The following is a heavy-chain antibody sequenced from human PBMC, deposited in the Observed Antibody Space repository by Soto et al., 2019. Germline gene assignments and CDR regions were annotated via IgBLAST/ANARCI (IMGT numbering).Heavy chain of an antibody. CDR2: ISTYNGKT. CDR1: GYTFTSHG. V-gene: IGHV1-18*01. CDR3: AILLTDGVTYREDAFDI. Sequence: HVQLVQSGGEVKKPGASVKVSCKASGYTFTSHGISWVRQAPGQGLDWMGWISTYNGKTDYAQKFQGRVTMTADTRTSTGYMELRSQRSDDTAVYYCAILLTDGVTYREDAFDIWGQGTKVTVSS. J-gene: IGHJ3*02. D-gene: IGHD3-3*01.